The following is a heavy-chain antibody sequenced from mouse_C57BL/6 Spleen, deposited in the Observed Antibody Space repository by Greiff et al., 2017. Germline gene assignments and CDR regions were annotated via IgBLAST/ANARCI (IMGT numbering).Heavy chain of an antibody. CDR3: TTLQDPVTTEGRY. D-gene: IGHD2-2*01. CDR2: IDPENGDT. CDR1: GFNIKDDY. V-gene: IGHV14-4*01. Sequence: EVQLQQSGAELVRPGASVKLSCTASGFNIKDDYMHWVKQRPEQGLEWIGWIDPENGDTEYASKFQGKATITADTSSNTAYLQLSSLTSEDTAVYYCTTLQDPVTTEGRYGGQGTTLTVAS. J-gene: IGHJ2*01.